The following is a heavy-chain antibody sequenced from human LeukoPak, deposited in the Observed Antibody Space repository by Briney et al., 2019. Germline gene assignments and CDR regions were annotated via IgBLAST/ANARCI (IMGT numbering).Heavy chain of an antibody. J-gene: IGHJ4*02. V-gene: IGHV1-18*01. CDR2: ISAYNGNT. CDR1: GYTFTSYG. Sequence: ASVKVSCKASGYTFTSYGISWVRQAPGQGLEWMGWISAYNGNTNYAQKLQGRVTMTTDTSTSTAYMELRSLRSDDTAVYYCARTPKAPAAALDWDFDYWGQGTLVTVSS. D-gene: IGHD2-2*01. CDR3: ARTPKAPAAALDWDFDY.